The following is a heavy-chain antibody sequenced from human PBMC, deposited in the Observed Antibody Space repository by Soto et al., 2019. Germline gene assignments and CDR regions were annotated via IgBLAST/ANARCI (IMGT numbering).Heavy chain of an antibody. V-gene: IGHV4-39*01. CDR3: ATHPPYGPLDH. Sequence: PSETQSLTCTVSGGSISSSSNHWGWKRQPPGKGLEWIGNIYYSENTYYNPSLKSRVTISVDTSKNQFSLRLTSVTAADPAVYYCATHPPYGPLDHWGQGTLVTVSS. D-gene: IGHD4-17*01. J-gene: IGHJ4*02. CDR1: GGSISSSSNH. CDR2: IYYSENT.